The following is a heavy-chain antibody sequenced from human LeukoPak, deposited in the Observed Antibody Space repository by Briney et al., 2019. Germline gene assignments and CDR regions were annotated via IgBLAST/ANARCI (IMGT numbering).Heavy chain of an antibody. CDR2: ISYDGSNK. D-gene: IGHD6-13*01. V-gene: IGHV3-30*18. CDR1: GFTFSNYG. CDR3: AKDNVAAAGRYFDY. Sequence: GRSLRLSCAASGFTFSNYGIHWVRQAPGKGLEWVALISYDGSNKYFADSVKGRFTISRDNSKNTLYLQMHSLRAEDTAVYYCAKDNVAAAGRYFDYWGQGTLVTVSS. J-gene: IGHJ4*02.